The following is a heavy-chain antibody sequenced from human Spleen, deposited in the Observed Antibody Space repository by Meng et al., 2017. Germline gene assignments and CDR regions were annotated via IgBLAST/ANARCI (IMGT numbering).Heavy chain of an antibody. CDR3: AREKPGVCYFDY. V-gene: IGHV1-2*06. Sequence: QVQLVQSGAEVKKPGASVKVSCKASGYTFSSYGISWVRQAPGQGLEWMGRINPNSGGTNYAQKFQGRVTMTRDTSTSTVYMELSSLTSEDTAVYYCAREKPGVCYFDYWGQGTLVTVSS. J-gene: IGHJ4*02. D-gene: IGHD2-8*01. CDR2: INPNSGGT. CDR1: GYTFSSYG.